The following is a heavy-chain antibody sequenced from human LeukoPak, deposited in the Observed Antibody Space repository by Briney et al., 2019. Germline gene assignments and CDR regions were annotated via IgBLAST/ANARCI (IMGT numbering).Heavy chain of an antibody. CDR3: ARDWSSSSLGYYNYYGMDV. D-gene: IGHD6-6*01. Sequence: PGRSLRLSCAASGFTFSSYGMHWVRQAPGKGLEWVAVISYGGSNKYYADSVKGRFTISRDNSKNTLYLQMNSLRAEDTAVYYCARDWSSSSLGYYNYYGMDVWGQGTTVTVSS. J-gene: IGHJ6*02. CDR2: ISYGGSNK. V-gene: IGHV3-30*03. CDR1: GFTFSSYG.